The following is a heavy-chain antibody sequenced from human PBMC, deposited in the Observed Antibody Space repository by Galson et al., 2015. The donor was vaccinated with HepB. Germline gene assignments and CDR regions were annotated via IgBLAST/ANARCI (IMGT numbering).Heavy chain of an antibody. CDR2: ISYNGSNK. CDR1: GFTFSSYA. V-gene: IGHV3-30-3*01. D-gene: IGHD5-18*01. CDR3: ARELGEYSYGYPLYYYYGMDV. J-gene: IGHJ6*02. Sequence: SLRLSCAASGFTFSSYAMHWVRQAPGKGLEWVAVISYNGSNKYYADSVKGRFTISRDNSKNTLYLQMNSLRAEDTAVYYCARELGEYSYGYPLYYYYGMDVWGQGTTVTVSS.